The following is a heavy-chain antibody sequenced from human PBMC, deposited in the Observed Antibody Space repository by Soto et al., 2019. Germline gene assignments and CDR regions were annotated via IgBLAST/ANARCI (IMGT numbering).Heavy chain of an antibody. CDR1: GVSISSSSYY. V-gene: IGHV4-39*01. CDR3: ARQGRITIFGVVISNLDYYYGMDV. J-gene: IGHJ6*02. D-gene: IGHD3-3*01. Sequence: SETLSLTCTVSGVSISSSSYYWGWIRQPPGKGLEWIGSIYYSGSTYYNPSLKSRVTISVDTSKNQFSLKLSSVTAADTAVYYCARQGRITIFGVVISNLDYYYGMDVWGQGTTVTVSS. CDR2: IYYSGST.